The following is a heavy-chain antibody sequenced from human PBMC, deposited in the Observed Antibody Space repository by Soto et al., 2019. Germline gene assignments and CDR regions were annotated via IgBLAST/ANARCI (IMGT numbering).Heavy chain of an antibody. V-gene: IGHV1-18*01. J-gene: IGHJ4*02. CDR2: ISAYNGNT. CDR1: GYTFSSHG. Sequence: GASVKVSCKASGYTFSSHGISWGRKAPGQGLEWMGWISAYNGNTNYAQKLQGRVTMTTDTSTSTAYMELSSLRFEDTAVYYCTRDHYDSSGYYPRFDYWGQGTLVTVSS. D-gene: IGHD3-22*01. CDR3: TRDHYDSSGYYPRFDY.